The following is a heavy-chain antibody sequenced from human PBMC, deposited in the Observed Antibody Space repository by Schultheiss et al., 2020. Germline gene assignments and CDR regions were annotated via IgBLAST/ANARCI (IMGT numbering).Heavy chain of an antibody. J-gene: IGHJ4*02. Sequence: GGSLRLSCAASGFAFSSYSMNWVRQAPGKGLEWVSYITSSGDTMYYAGSVMGRFTISRDNAKNSLYLQMNSLRAEDTAVYYCARGGQQWLVSGDWSDYWGQGTLVTVSS. CDR2: ITSSGDTM. D-gene: IGHD6-19*01. V-gene: IGHV3-48*04. CDR3: ARGGQQWLVSGDWSDY. CDR1: GFAFSSYS.